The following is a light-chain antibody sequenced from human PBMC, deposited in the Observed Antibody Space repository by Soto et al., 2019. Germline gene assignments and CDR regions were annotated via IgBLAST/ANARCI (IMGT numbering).Light chain of an antibody. Sequence: EVVLTQSPGTLSLSPGARATLSCRASQRVSNNYVAWYQQKPGQAPRLLIFGYSDRATGIQDRFSGSGYGPDFTLTISRLEPEDFAVYYCQQYGSSPPYTFGQGTKLEIK. CDR2: GYS. CDR3: QQYGSSPPYT. J-gene: IGKJ2*01. V-gene: IGKV3-20*01. CDR1: QRVSNNY.